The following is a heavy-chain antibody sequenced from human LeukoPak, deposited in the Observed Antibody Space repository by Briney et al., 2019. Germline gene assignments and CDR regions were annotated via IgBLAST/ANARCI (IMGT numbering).Heavy chain of an antibody. Sequence: GGSLRLSCAASGFTFRSCEMIWVRQAPGKRLEWVSYISSSGTKTYYADSVKGRFTISRDNAKNSLYLQMNSLRAEDTAIYYCARESGLGVISPYSDYWGQGTLVTVSP. D-gene: IGHD2-21*01. J-gene: IGHJ4*02. V-gene: IGHV3-48*03. CDR1: GFTFRSCE. CDR3: ARESGLGVISPYSDY. CDR2: ISSSGTKT.